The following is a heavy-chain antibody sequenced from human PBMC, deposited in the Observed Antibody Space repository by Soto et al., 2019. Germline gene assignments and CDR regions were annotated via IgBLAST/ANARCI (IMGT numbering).Heavy chain of an antibody. CDR2: INWNGGST. Sequence: PGGSLRLSCAASGFTFDDYGMSWVRQAPGKGLEWVSGINWNGGSTGYADSVKGRFTISRDNAKNSLYLQMNSLRAEDTALYYCARDGYGSGSYYNIDYWGQGTLVTVSS. CDR3: ARDGYGSGSYYNIDY. V-gene: IGHV3-20*04. J-gene: IGHJ4*02. D-gene: IGHD3-10*01. CDR1: GFTFDDYG.